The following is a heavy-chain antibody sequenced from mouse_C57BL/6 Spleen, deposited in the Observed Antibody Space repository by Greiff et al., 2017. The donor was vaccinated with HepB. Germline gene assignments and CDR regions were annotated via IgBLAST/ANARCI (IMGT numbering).Heavy chain of an antibody. CDR2: ISYDGSN. V-gene: IGHV3-6*01. CDR1: GYSITSGYY. CDR3: ARGHYYGSSYRYFDD. D-gene: IGHD1-1*01. J-gene: IGHJ1*03. Sequence: ESGPGLVKPSQSLSLTCSVTGYSITSGYYWNWIRQFPESKLEWMGYISYDGSNNYNPSLKNRISITRDTSKNQFYLKLTTVTTEDTATYYCARGHYYGSSYRYFDDWGTGTTVTVSS.